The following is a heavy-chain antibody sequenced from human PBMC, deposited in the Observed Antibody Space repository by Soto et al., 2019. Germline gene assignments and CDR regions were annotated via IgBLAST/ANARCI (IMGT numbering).Heavy chain of an antibody. V-gene: IGHV4-39*01. CDR3: ARHLKQQLPTLVDY. CDR2: IYYSGST. CDR1: GGSISSSSYY. Sequence: SETLSLTCTVSGGSISSSSYYWGWIRQPPGKGLEWIGSIYYSGSTYYNPSLKSRVTISVDTSKNQFSLKLSSVTAADTAVYYCARHLKQQLPTLVDYWGQGTLVTVSS. J-gene: IGHJ4*02. D-gene: IGHD6-13*01.